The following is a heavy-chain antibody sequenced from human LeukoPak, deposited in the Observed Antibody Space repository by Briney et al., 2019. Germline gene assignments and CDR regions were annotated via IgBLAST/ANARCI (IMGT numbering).Heavy chain of an antibody. Sequence: GASVKVSRKASGYTFTSYDINWVRQATGQGLEWMGWMNPNSGNTGYAQKFQGRVTMTRNTSISTAYMELSSLRSEDTAVYYCARWHNRDYYYGMDVWGQGTMVTVSS. V-gene: IGHV1-8*01. CDR1: GYTFTSYD. CDR3: ARWHNRDYYYGMDV. D-gene: IGHD1/OR15-1a*01. J-gene: IGHJ6*02. CDR2: MNPNSGNT.